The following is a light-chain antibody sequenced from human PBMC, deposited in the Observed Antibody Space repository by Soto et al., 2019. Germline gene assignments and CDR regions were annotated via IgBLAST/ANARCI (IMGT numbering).Light chain of an antibody. J-gene: IGKJ1*01. V-gene: IGKV1-5*01. CDR3: QQYNSYS. Sequence: TQSPATLSLSPGERVRLTCRASQNIERWQAWYQQKPGKAPKLLLYDVSTLERGVPSRFSGSGSGTEFTLTISSLQPDDFATYYCQQYNSYSFGQGTKVDI. CDR2: DVS. CDR1: QNIERW.